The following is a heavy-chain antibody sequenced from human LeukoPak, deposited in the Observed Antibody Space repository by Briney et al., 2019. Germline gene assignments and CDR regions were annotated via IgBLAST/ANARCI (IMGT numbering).Heavy chain of an antibody. Sequence: SETLSLTCAVSGGPLTSYYWSWIRQPPGKGLEWIGSIYYSGSTYYNPSLKSRVTISVDTSKNQFSLKLSSVTAADTAVYYCARHGRADFWSGYSPPGFFDYWGQGTLVTVSS. CDR3: ARHGRADFWSGYSPPGFFDY. D-gene: IGHD3-3*01. CDR1: GGPLTSYY. V-gene: IGHV4-39*01. CDR2: IYYSGST. J-gene: IGHJ4*02.